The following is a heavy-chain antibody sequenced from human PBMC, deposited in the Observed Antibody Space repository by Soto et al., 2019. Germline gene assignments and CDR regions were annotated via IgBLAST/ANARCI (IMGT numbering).Heavy chain of an antibody. CDR1: GYTFTGYA. D-gene: IGHD3-22*01. Sequence: SCKASGYTFTGYAMHWARQAPGQRLEWMGWINAGNGNTKYSQKFQGRVTITRDTSASTAYMELSSLRSEDTAVYYCARDYDSSGYPRYYFDYWGQGTLVTVSS. CDR2: INAGNGNT. V-gene: IGHV1-3*01. CDR3: ARDYDSSGYPRYYFDY. J-gene: IGHJ4*02.